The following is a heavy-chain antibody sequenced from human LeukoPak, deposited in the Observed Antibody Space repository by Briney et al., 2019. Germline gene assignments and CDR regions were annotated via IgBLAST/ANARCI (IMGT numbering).Heavy chain of an antibody. CDR1: GGTFSSYA. Sequence: VASVKVSCKASGGTFSSYAISWVRQAPGQGLEWMGRIIPIFGTANYAQKSQGRVTITTDESTSTAYMELSSLRSEDTAVYYCARDLYDFWSGLDYWGQGTLVTVSS. CDR2: IIPIFGTA. D-gene: IGHD3-3*01. V-gene: IGHV1-69*05. CDR3: ARDLYDFWSGLDY. J-gene: IGHJ4*02.